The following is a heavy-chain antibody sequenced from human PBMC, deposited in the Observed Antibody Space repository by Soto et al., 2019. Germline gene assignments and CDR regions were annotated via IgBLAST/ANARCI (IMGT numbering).Heavy chain of an antibody. CDR2: ISYDGSNK. V-gene: IGHV3-30-3*01. D-gene: IGHD6-19*01. Sequence: GGSLRLSCAASGFTFSSYAMHWVRQAPGKGLEWVAVISYDGSNKYYADSVKGRFTISRDNSKNTLYLQMNSLRAEDTAVYYCARRIGSGWIYYFDYWGRGTLVTVSS. CDR3: ARRIGSGWIYYFDY. J-gene: IGHJ4*02. CDR1: GFTFSSYA.